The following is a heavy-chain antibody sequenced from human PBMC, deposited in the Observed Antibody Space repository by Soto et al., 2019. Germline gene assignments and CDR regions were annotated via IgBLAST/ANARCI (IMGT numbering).Heavy chain of an antibody. CDR1: GGSFSGYY. D-gene: IGHD3-3*01. CDR3: ARTSYYDFWSGYLPWYYFDY. J-gene: IGHJ4*02. CDR2: INHSGST. Sequence: PSETLSLTCAVYGGSFSGYYWSWIRQPPGKGLEWIGEINHSGSTNYNPSLKSRVTISVDTSKNQFSLKLSSVTAADTAVYYCARTSYYDFWSGYLPWYYFDYWGQGTLVTVSS. V-gene: IGHV4-34*01.